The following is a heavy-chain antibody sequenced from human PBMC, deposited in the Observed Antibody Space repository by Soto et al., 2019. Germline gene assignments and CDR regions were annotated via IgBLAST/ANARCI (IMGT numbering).Heavy chain of an antibody. CDR3: ATSYGSGYRAFDF. CDR1: GDTFNCYS. J-gene: IGHJ4*02. Sequence: QVELVQSGAEGKRPGSSVKVSCKASGDTFNCYSINWVRQAPGLGLEWMGRVNPILSMSNYAQRFQGRVTMTADKSTSTAYMELSGLRSEDTAIYYCATSYGSGYRAFDFWGQGALVTVSS. V-gene: IGHV1-69*04. D-gene: IGHD3-10*01. CDR2: VNPILSMS.